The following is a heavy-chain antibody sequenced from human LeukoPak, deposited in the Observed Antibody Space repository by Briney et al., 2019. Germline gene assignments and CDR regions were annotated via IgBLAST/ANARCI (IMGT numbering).Heavy chain of an antibody. V-gene: IGHV3-48*03. Sequence: GGSLRLSCAASGFTFSSYEMNWVRQAPGKGLEWVSYISSSGSTIYQADSVKGRFTISRDNAKNSLYLQMNSLRAEDTAVYYCARAYYYGSGSYRFPMDVWGKGTTVTISS. J-gene: IGHJ6*03. D-gene: IGHD3-10*01. CDR2: ISSSGSTI. CDR3: ARAYYYGSGSYRFPMDV. CDR1: GFTFSSYE.